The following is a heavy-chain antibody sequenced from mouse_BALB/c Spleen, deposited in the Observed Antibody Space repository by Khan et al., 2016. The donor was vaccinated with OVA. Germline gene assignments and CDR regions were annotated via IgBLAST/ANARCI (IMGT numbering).Heavy chain of an antibody. J-gene: IGHJ2*01. CDR3: AITARIKY. CDR1: GYSITSGYG. CDR2: ISYSGST. V-gene: IGHV3-2*02. D-gene: IGHD1-3*01. Sequence: VQLKESGPGLVKPSQSLSLTCTVTGYSITSGYGWNWIRQFPGNKLEWMGYISYSGSTNYNPSLKSLISITRDKSKNPFFLPLNSVTTEDTATYYCAITARIKYWGQGTTLTVSS.